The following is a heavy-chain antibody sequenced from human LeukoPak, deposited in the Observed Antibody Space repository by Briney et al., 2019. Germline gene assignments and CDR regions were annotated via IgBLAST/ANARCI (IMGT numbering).Heavy chain of an antibody. J-gene: IGHJ5*02. CDR1: GASIDRSTYY. Sequence: SETLSLTCSVSGASIDRSTYYWGWIRQPPGKGLEWIGCVYYSGSTYYNSALKSRVTISVDTSKNQFSLKLYSVTAADTSVYFCARIAAPGLAWGQGTLATVSS. CDR2: VYYSGST. CDR3: ARIAAPGLA. V-gene: IGHV4-39*01. D-gene: IGHD6-25*01.